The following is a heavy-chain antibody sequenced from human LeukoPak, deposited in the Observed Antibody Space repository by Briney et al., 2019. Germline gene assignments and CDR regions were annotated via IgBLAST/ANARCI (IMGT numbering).Heavy chain of an antibody. CDR1: GFTFSSYA. J-gene: IGHJ4*02. CDR3: ARRGCGGDCYSANDF. V-gene: IGHV3-30-3*01. D-gene: IGHD2-21*01. Sequence: GGSLRLSCAASGFTFSSYAMHWVRQAPGKGLEWVAVISYDGSNKYYADSVKGRFTVSRDNSKNTLYLQMNSLRAEDTAVYFCARRGCGGDCYSANDFWGQGTLVTVSS. CDR2: ISYDGSNK.